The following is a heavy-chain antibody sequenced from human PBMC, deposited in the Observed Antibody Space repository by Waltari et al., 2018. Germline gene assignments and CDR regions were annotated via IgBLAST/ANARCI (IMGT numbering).Heavy chain of an antibody. D-gene: IGHD2-15*01. J-gene: IGHJ4*02. CDR3: ARAGEVVAATPGRGFFFDY. CDR2: IIPILGIA. Sequence: QVQLVQSGAEVKKPGSSVKVSCKASGGTFSSYAISWVRQAPGPGLEWMGGIIPILGIANYAQKFQGRVTITADKSTSTAYMELSSLRSEDTAVYYCARAGEVVAATPGRGFFFDYWGQGTLATVSS. CDR1: GGTFSSYA. V-gene: IGHV1-69*10.